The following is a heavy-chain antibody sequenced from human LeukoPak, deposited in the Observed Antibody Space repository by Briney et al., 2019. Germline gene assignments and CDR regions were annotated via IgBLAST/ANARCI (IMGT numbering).Heavy chain of an antibody. CDR3: ARDPIAAAPYFDY. V-gene: IGHV4-4*07. Sequence: SETLSLTCPVSAGSISRYYWSWPGQPAGKELQWIGRINTSGSTNYNPSVKSRVTMSVDTSKNQFSLKLSAVTAADTAVYYCARDPIAAAPYFDYWGQGTLVTVCS. CDR2: INTSGST. D-gene: IGHD6-13*01. CDR1: AGSISRYY. J-gene: IGHJ4*02.